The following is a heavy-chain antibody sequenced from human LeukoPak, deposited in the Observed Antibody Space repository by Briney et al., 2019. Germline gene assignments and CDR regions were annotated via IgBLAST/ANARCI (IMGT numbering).Heavy chain of an antibody. CDR3: AKGGRWFYYFDY. J-gene: IGHJ4*02. CDR2: ISGDSNSM. V-gene: IGHV3-9*01. CDR1: GFTLDDYA. D-gene: IGHD3-10*01. Sequence: PGGSLRLSCAASGFTLDDYAVHWVRQAPGKGLEWVSGISGDSNSMGYADSVKGRFTISRDNAKSSVYLQMNNLRAEDTALYYSAKGGRWFYYFDYWGQGTLVTVSS.